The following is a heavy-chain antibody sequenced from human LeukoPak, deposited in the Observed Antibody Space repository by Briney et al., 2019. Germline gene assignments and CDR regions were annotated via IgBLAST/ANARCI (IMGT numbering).Heavy chain of an antibody. Sequence: ASVKVSCKASGYTFTGYYMNWVRQAPGQGLEWMGWINPNSGGTNYAQKFQGRVTMTRDKTSSTAKMEVRRLRSEEAAGDYCARDFCNYGRRNFDYWGQGTLVTVS. CDR2: INPNSGGT. V-gene: IGHV1-2*02. J-gene: IGHJ4*02. D-gene: IGHD4-11*01. CDR3: ARDFCNYGRRNFDY. CDR1: GYTFTGYY.